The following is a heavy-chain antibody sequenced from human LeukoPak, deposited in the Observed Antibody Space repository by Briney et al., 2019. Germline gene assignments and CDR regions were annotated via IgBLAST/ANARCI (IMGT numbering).Heavy chain of an antibody. D-gene: IGHD6-19*01. J-gene: IGHJ4*02. CDR1: TDSFSSHY. V-gene: IGHV4-59*08. Sequence: PSETLSLTCAVSTDSFSSHYWSWVRQPPGKGLEWIGYISYIGSTNYNPSLKSRVTISVDTSKNQFSLKLSSVTAADTAVYYCARLRVAVAGYFDYWGQGTLVTVSS. CDR3: ARLRVAVAGYFDY. CDR2: ISYIGST.